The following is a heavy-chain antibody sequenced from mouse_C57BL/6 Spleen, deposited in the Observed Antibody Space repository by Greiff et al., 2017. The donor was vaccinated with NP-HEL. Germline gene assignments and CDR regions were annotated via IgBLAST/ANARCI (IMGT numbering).Heavy chain of an antibody. J-gene: IGHJ2*01. CDR2: IDPSDSYT. Sequence: QVQLQQPGAELVKPGASVKLSCKASGYTFTSYWMQWVKQRPGQGLEWIGEIDPSDSYTNYNGKFKGKATLTADKSSSTAYMQLSSLTSEDSAVYFCARELLGDYWGQGTTLTVSS. CDR1: GYTFTSYW. D-gene: IGHD1-1*01. V-gene: IGHV1-50*01. CDR3: ARELLGDY.